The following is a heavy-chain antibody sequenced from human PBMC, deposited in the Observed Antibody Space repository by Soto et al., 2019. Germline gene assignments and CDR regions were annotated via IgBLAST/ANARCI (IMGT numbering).Heavy chain of an antibody. D-gene: IGHD7-27*01. CDR1: GFTFDDYA. Sequence: GGSLRLSCAASGFTFDDYAMHWVRQAPGKGLEWVSGISWNSGSIGYADSVKGRFTISRDNAKNSLYLQMNSLRAEDTALYYCAKNWGSNLLDAFDIWGQGTMVTVSS. J-gene: IGHJ3*02. CDR3: AKNWGSNLLDAFDI. V-gene: IGHV3-9*01. CDR2: ISWNSGSI.